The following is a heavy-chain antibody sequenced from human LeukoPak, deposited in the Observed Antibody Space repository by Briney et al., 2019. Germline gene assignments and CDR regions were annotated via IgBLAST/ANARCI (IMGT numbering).Heavy chain of an antibody. J-gene: IGHJ4*02. V-gene: IGHV4-59*01. CDR2: IYYSGST. D-gene: IGHD6-13*01. CDR1: GGSISGYY. Sequence: SETLSLTCTVSGGSISGYYWSWIRQPPGKGLEWIGYIYYSGSTNYNPSLKSRVTISVDTSKNQFSLKLSSVTAADTAVYYCAFYSSSWYAFDYWGQGTLVTVSS. CDR3: AFYSSSWYAFDY.